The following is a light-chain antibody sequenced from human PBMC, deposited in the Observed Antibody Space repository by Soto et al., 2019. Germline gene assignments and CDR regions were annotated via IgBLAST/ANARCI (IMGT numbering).Light chain of an antibody. Sequence: SYELTQPPSVSVAPGQTARITCGGNNSGIKSVHWYQQKPGQAPVLVVYDDSDRPSGIPDRFSGSNSGNTATLTISRVEGGDEADYYCHVWDSGTDQGVFGGGTKLTVL. V-gene: IGLV3-21*02. CDR1: NSGIKS. CDR2: DDS. J-gene: IGLJ2*01. CDR3: HVWDSGTDQGV.